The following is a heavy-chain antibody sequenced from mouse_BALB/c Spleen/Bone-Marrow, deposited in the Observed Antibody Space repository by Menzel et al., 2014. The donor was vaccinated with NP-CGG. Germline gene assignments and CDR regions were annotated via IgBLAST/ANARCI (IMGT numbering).Heavy chain of an antibody. D-gene: IGHD1-2*01. CDR3: ARHNYGEAWFPY. CDR2: ISNGGGST. Sequence: DVQLVESGGGLVQPGGSLKLSCATSGFTFSDYYMYWVRQTPEKRLEWVAYISNGGGSTYYPDTVKGRFTISRDNAKNTPYLQMSRLKSEDTAMYYCARHNYGEAWFPYRRQGTLVPVSA. V-gene: IGHV5-12*02. CDR1: GFTFSDYY. J-gene: IGHJ3*01.